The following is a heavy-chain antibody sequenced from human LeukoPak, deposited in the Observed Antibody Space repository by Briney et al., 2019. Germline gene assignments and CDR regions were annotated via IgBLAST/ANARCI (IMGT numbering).Heavy chain of an antibody. Sequence: SETLSLTCTVSGGSISSYYWSWIRQPPGKGLEWIGYIYYSGSTNYSPSLKSRVTISVDTSKNQFSLKLSSVTAADTAVYYCARAVYYSSSWYYFDYWGQGTLVTVSS. J-gene: IGHJ4*02. D-gene: IGHD6-13*01. CDR1: GGSISSYY. CDR3: ARAVYYSSSWYYFDY. CDR2: IYYSGST. V-gene: IGHV4-59*01.